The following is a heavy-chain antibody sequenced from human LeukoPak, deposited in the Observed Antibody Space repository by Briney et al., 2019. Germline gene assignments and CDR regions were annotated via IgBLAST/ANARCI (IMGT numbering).Heavy chain of an antibody. V-gene: IGHV4-39*07. CDR2: IYYSGST. CDR3: ARLGLWWWSETTVGFDY. Sequence: NTSETLSLTCTVSGGSISSSSYYWGWIRQPPGKGLEWIGSIYYSGSTYYNPSLKSRVTISVDTSKNQFSLKLSSVTAADTAVYYCARLGLWWWSETTVGFDYWGQGTLVTVSS. D-gene: IGHD2-21*01. CDR1: GGSISSSSYY. J-gene: IGHJ4*02.